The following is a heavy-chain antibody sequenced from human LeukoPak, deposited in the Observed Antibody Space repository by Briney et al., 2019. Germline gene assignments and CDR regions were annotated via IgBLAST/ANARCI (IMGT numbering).Heavy chain of an antibody. Sequence: PSETLSLTCTVSGGSISSYYWSWIRQPPGKGLEWIGYIYYSGSTYYNPSLKSRVTISVDTSKNQFSLKLSSVTAADTAVYYCARCPYDSSGYYPLNFDYWGQGTLVTVSS. CDR1: GGSISSYY. CDR2: IYYSGST. V-gene: IGHV4-59*08. J-gene: IGHJ4*02. CDR3: ARCPYDSSGYYPLNFDY. D-gene: IGHD3-22*01.